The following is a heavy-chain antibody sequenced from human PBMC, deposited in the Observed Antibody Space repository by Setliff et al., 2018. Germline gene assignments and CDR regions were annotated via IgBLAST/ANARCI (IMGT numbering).Heavy chain of an antibody. CDR2: IKQDGSEK. D-gene: IGHD3-22*01. Sequence: LRLSCAASGFTFSSCWMSWVRQAPGKGLGWVANIKQDGSEKYYVDSVKGRFTISRDNAKNSLYLQMNSLRAEDTSVYYCARDVRVYDSSGYYYYYYGMDFWGQGTTVTVSS. CDR1: GFTFSSCW. V-gene: IGHV3-7*01. CDR3: ARDVRVYDSSGYYYYYYGMDF. J-gene: IGHJ6*02.